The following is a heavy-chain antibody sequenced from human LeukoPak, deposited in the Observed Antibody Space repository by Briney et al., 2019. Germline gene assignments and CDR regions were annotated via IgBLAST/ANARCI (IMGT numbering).Heavy chain of an antibody. D-gene: IGHD3-10*01. CDR2: ISSRSSYI. V-gene: IGHV3-21*01. CDR3: ARNTWFGEGIDAFDI. CDR1: GFTLSSYT. J-gene: IGHJ3*02. Sequence: GGSLRLSCAASGFTLSSYTMKWVRQAPGKGLEWVSSISSRSSYIYYADSVKGRFTISRDNAESSLYLQMNSLRAEDTAVYYCARNTWFGEGIDAFDIWGQGTMVTVSS.